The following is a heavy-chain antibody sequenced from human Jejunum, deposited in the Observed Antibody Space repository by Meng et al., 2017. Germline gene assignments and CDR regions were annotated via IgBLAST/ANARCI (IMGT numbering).Heavy chain of an antibody. Sequence: SETLSLTCAVSGYSISSGYSWGWVRQPPGKGLEWIGDIDHYGSTNYRNPSLKSRVTISVDTSKNQISLKKSSVTATDTAVYYCARDDYGNPTYLWGPGTLVTVSS. CDR3: ARDDYGNPTYL. CDR2: IDHYGST. V-gene: IGHV4-38-2*02. J-gene: IGHJ5*02. CDR1: GYSISSGYS. D-gene: IGHD4/OR15-4a*01.